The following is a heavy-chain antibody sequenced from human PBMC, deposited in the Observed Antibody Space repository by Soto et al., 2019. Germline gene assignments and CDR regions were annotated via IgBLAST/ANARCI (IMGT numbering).Heavy chain of an antibody. D-gene: IGHD2-2*02. V-gene: IGHV4-59*01. Sequence: SETLSLTCSVSGISIDKNYWTWIRQIPGKGLEWIGYILYGGSSSFNPSLKSRVTMSIDTSKSQFSLKLSSVTAADTAVYYCARGAISTKIEYWGHGTLVTVSS. J-gene: IGHJ4*01. CDR1: GISIDKNY. CDR3: ARGAISTKIEY. CDR2: ILYGGSS.